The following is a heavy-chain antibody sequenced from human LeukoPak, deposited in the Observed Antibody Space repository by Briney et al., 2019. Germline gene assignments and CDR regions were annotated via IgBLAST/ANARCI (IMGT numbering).Heavy chain of an antibody. Sequence: SETLSLICGVYGGSVSVYSWSWIRQPPGKGLEFIGEINHSVNTNFNPSLKSRVTISVDTSKNQVSLRLSSVTAADTAVYYCARQGGSYYAIDDWGQGTLVTVSS. V-gene: IGHV4-34*01. CDR2: INHSVNT. CDR1: GGSVSVYS. D-gene: IGHD1-26*01. J-gene: IGHJ4*02. CDR3: ARQGGSYYAIDD.